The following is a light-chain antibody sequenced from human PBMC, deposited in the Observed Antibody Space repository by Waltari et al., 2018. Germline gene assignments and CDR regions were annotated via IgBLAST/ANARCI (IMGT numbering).Light chain of an antibody. V-gene: IGKV3-20*01. Sequence: EIVLTQSPGTLPLSPGERASLSCRASQSLSNNYVSWYQHKPGQAPRLLIFDASRRATGIPDRFSGSGSGTDFTLTISSLEPEDFAVYYCQKYGSTPRPFGGGTKVEIK. CDR3: QKYGSTPRP. J-gene: IGKJ4*01. CDR1: QSLSNNY. CDR2: DAS.